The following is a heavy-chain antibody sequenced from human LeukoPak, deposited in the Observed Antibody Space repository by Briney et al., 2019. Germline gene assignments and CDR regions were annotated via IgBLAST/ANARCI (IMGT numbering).Heavy chain of an antibody. V-gene: IGHV3-30*02. D-gene: IGHD2-2*01. CDR1: GFTFSSYG. CDR2: IRYDGSNK. J-gene: IGHJ4*02. Sequence: GGSLRLSCAASGFTFSSYGMHWVRQAPGKGLEWVAFIRYDGSNKYYADSVKGRFTISRDNSKNTLYLQMNSLRAEDTAVYYYAKDGVGYCSSTSCILLDYWGQGTLVTVSS. CDR3: AKDGVGYCSSTSCILLDY.